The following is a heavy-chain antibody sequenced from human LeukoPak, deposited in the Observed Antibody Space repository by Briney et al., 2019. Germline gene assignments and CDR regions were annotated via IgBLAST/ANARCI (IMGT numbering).Heavy chain of an antibody. V-gene: IGHV1-8*02. D-gene: IGHD6-6*01. CDR1: GGTFTSYY. Sequence: ASVKVSCKASGGTFTSYYMHWVRQATGQGLEWMGWMNPNSGNTGYAQKFQGRVTMTRNTSISTVYMELSSLRSEDTAVYYCASRTPSIAALLGYYYMDVWGKGTTVTVPS. J-gene: IGHJ6*03. CDR3: ASRTPSIAALLGYYYMDV. CDR2: MNPNSGNT.